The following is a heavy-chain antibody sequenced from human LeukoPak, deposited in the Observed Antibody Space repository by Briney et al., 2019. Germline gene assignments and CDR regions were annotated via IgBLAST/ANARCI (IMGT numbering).Heavy chain of an antibody. J-gene: IGHJ3*02. D-gene: IGHD2-2*02. V-gene: IGHV3-13*05. CDR2: IGTAGDP. CDR1: GFTFSSYD. CDR3: AREAAILHGRAFDI. Sequence: GGSLRLSCAASGFTFSSYDMHWVRQATGKGLERVSAIGTAGDPYYPGSVKGRFTISRENAKNSLYLQMNSLRAGDTAVYYCAREAAILHGRAFDIWGQGTMVTVSS.